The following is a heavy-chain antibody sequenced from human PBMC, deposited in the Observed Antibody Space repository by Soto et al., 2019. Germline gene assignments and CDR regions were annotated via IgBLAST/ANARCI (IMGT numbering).Heavy chain of an antibody. CDR2: IYYSGST. CDR1: GGSISSGGYY. J-gene: IGHJ3*02. Sequence: QVQLQESGPGLVKPSQTLSLTCTVSGGSISSGGYYWSWIRQHPGKGLEWIGYIYYSGSTYYNPSLESRGTISVDTSKNQFSLKLSSVTAADTDVYYCAREYDFCSGYYQTDDAFDIWGQGTMVTVSS. V-gene: IGHV4-31*03. D-gene: IGHD3-3*01. CDR3: AREYDFCSGYYQTDDAFDI.